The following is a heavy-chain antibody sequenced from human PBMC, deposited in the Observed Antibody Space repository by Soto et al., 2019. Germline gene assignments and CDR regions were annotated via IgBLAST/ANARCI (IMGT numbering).Heavy chain of an antibody. Sequence: GGSLRLSCAASGFTFSGSAVHWVRQASGRGLEWVGRIRSKANSYATAYVASVKGRFTISRDDSKKMAYLQMNSLKTEDTAVYYCTRLRSDGYANYGRSFAFDVWGQGTMVTVSS. V-gene: IGHV3-73*01. J-gene: IGHJ3*01. CDR2: IRSKANSYAT. CDR1: GFTFSGSA. D-gene: IGHD4-17*01. CDR3: TRLRSDGYANYGRSFAFDV.